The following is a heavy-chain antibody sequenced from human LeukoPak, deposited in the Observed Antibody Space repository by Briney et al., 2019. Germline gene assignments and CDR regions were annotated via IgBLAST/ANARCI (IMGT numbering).Heavy chain of an antibody. Sequence: GGSLRLSCAASGFTFKRYSMSWVRQPPGKGLEWVSAISGSGTTIYYADSVKGRFTISRDNSKNTLYLQINSPRAEDTAVYYCAKDSGGTYFYYYYYMDVWGKGTTVTVSS. CDR1: GFTFKRYS. V-gene: IGHV3-23*01. CDR3: AKDSGGTYFYYYYYMDV. J-gene: IGHJ6*03. CDR2: ISGSGTTI. D-gene: IGHD1-26*01.